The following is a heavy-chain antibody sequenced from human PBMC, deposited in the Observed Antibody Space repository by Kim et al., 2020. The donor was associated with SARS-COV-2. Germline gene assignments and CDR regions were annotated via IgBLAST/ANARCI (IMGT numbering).Heavy chain of an antibody. J-gene: IGHJ4*02. CDR2: IYYSGST. CDR3: ARHLADGGWYGVNY. Sequence: PETLSLTCTVSGGSISSSSYYWGWIRQPPGKGLEWIGSIYYSGSTYYNPSLKSRVTISVDTSKNQFSLKLSSVTAADTAVYYCARHLADGGWYGVNYWGQGTLVTVSS. CDR1: GGSISSSSYY. V-gene: IGHV4-39*01. D-gene: IGHD6-19*01.